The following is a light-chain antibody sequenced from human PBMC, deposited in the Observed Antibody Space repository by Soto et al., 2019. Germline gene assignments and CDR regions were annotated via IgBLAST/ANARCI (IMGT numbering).Light chain of an antibody. CDR3: QQSYSTPIT. Sequence: DLQMTQSPSSLSASVGDRVTITCRASQSISSYLNWYQQKPGKAPKLLIYAASSLQSGVPSRFSGSGSGTDFTLTISSLQPEDFATYYCQQSYSTPITFGQRRRLEIK. CDR1: QSISSY. V-gene: IGKV1-39*01. CDR2: AAS. J-gene: IGKJ5*01.